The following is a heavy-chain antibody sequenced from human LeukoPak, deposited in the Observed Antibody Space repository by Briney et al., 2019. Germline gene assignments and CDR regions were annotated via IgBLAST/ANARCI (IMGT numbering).Heavy chain of an antibody. CDR2: IWYDGSNK. Sequence: GGSLRLSCAASGFTFSSYGMHWVRQAPGKGLEWVAVIWYDGSNKYYADSVKGRFTISRDNSKNTLYLQMNSLRAEDTAVYYCARDWDSSGWYGRATLWGQGTLVTVSS. J-gene: IGHJ4*02. CDR1: GFTFSSYG. D-gene: IGHD6-19*01. CDR3: ARDWDSSGWYGRATL. V-gene: IGHV3-30*19.